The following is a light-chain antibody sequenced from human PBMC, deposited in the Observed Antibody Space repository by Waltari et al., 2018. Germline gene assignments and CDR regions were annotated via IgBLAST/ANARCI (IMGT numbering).Light chain of an antibody. Sequence: SYVLTQPPSVSVAPGETASITCGGNNIESKSVHWYRQRPGQAPVVVISYDNDRAAGIPGRFSGSNSGNTATLTISRVEAGDEADYYCQVWDANTDPGVFGTGTEVTVL. CDR1: NIESKS. J-gene: IGLJ1*01. V-gene: IGLV3-21*01. CDR2: YDN. CDR3: QVWDANTDPGV.